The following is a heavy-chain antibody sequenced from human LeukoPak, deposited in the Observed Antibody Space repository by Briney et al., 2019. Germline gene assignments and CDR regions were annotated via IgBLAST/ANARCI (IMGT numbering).Heavy chain of an antibody. Sequence: GASVKVSCKASGGTFSSYAIGWVRHAPGQGLEWIGGVIPIFGTANYAQKVQGRVTITADESTSTAYMELSSLRSEDTAVYYCARELDGPEGGYYFDYWGQGTLVTVSS. CDR1: GGTFSSYA. CDR3: ARELDGPEGGYYFDY. D-gene: IGHD1-1*01. V-gene: IGHV1-69*13. CDR2: VIPIFGTA. J-gene: IGHJ4*02.